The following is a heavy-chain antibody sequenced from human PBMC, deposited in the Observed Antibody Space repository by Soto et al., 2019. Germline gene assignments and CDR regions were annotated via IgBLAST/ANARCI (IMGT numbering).Heavy chain of an antibody. Sequence: GSLRLSCAASGFTFSSYAMSWVRQAPGKGLEWVSAISGSGGSTYYADSVKGRFTISRDNSKNTLYLQMNSLRAEDTAVYYCAKDIGGYSYGYSDYYYGMDVWGQGTTVTVSS. CDR2: ISGSGGST. CDR1: GFTFSSYA. D-gene: IGHD5-18*01. V-gene: IGHV3-23*01. J-gene: IGHJ6*02. CDR3: AKDIGGYSYGYSDYYYGMDV.